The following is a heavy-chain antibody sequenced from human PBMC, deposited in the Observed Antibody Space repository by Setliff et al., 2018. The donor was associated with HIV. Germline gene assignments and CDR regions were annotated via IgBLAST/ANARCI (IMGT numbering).Heavy chain of an antibody. CDR2: IYSRGPT. V-gene: IGHV4-61*09. J-gene: IGHJ4*02. CDR1: GASITSGSYY. D-gene: IGHD3-22*01. Sequence: LTCNVSGASITSGSYYWSWIRRPAGKGLEWIGHIYSRGPTNYNPSLRSRVIISVDTSKNQLSLSLSSVTAADTAVYYCARDDSGYYYDYWGQGKLVTVSS. CDR3: ARDDSGYYYDY.